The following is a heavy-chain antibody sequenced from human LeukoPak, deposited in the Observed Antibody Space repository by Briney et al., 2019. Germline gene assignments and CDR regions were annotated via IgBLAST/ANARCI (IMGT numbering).Heavy chain of an antibody. CDR3: AREVRSSTPGDI. D-gene: IGHD2-2*01. Sequence: ASVKVSCKASGYTFTGYYMHWVRQAPGQGLEWMGWINPNSGGTNYAQKFQGRVTMTRDTSIGTAYMELSRLRSDDTAVYYCAREVRSSTPGDIWGQGTMVTVSS. CDR2: INPNSGGT. CDR1: GYTFTGYY. J-gene: IGHJ3*02. V-gene: IGHV1-2*02.